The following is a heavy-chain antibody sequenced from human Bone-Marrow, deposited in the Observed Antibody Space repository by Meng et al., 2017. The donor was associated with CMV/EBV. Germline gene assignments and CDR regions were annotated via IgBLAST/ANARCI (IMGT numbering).Heavy chain of an antibody. CDR2: ISGYNGNA. D-gene: IGHD3-10*01. CDR3: GRRLRYGSGNYQDY. J-gene: IGHJ4*02. CDR1: GFTFSDYY. V-gene: IGHV1-18*04. Sequence: GGSLRLSCAASGFTFSDYYMSWSRQAPGQGLEWMGWISGYNGNANYAQKFQGRISMTTDTSTNTAYMDLGSLRSDDTAVYYCGRRLRYGSGNYQDYWGQGTLLTVSS.